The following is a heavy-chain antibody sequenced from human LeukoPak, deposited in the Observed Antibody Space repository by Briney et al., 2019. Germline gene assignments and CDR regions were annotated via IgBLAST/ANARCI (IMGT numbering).Heavy chain of an antibody. CDR2: IIPIFGTA. V-gene: IGHV1-69*05. J-gene: IGHJ5*02. Sequence: GASVKVSCKASGGTFSSYAISWVRQAPGQGLEWMGGIIPIFGTANYAQKFQGRVTITTDESTSTAYMELSSVRSEDTAVYYCARSGGYVVVPAYNWFDPWGQGTLVTVSS. CDR1: GGTFSSYA. CDR3: ARSGGYVVVPAYNWFDP. D-gene: IGHD2-2*01.